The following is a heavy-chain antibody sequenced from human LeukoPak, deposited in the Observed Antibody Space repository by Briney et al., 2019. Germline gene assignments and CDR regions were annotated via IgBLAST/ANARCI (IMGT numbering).Heavy chain of an antibody. Sequence: QSGESLKISCAASGFTFSNYEMNWVRQAPGKGLEWVSYISSSSSTIYYADSVKGRFTISRDNAKNSLYLQMNSLRAEDTAVYYCADYYYGLDVWGQGTAVTVSS. J-gene: IGHJ6*02. V-gene: IGHV3-48*03. CDR1: GFTFSNYE. CDR3: ADYYYGLDV. CDR2: ISSSSSTI.